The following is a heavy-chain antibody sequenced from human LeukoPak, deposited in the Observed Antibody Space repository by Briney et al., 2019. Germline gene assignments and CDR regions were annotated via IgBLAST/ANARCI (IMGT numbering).Heavy chain of an antibody. CDR3: ARLYGGYGDYYFDY. J-gene: IGHJ4*02. CDR1: GFTFSSYW. D-gene: IGHD4-17*01. Sequence: GALRLSCAASGFTFSSYWMHWVRQAPGKGLVWVSRINTDGSSTSYADSVKGRFTISRDNAKNTLYVQMNSLRAEDTAVYYCARLYGGYGDYYFDYWGQGTLVTVSS. CDR2: INTDGSST. V-gene: IGHV3-74*01.